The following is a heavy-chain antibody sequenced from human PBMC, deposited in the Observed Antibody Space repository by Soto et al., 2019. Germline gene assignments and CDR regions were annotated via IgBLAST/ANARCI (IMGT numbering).Heavy chain of an antibody. J-gene: IGHJ6*02. D-gene: IGHD3-3*01. CDR3: AKGLDYDFWSGGNYGMDV. CDR1: GFTFSSYG. CDR2: ISYDGSNK. V-gene: IGHV3-30*18. Sequence: LRLSCAASGFTFSSYGMHWVRQAPGKGLEWVAVISYDGSNKYYADSVKGRFTISRDNSKNTLYLQMNSLRAEDTAVYYCAKGLDYDFWSGGNYGMDVWGQGTTVTVSS.